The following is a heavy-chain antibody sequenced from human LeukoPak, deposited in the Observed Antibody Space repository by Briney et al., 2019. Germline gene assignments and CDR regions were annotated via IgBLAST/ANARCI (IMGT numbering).Heavy chain of an antibody. CDR1: GFTFSSYA. Sequence: GGSLRLSCAASGFTFSSYAMHWVRQAPGKGLEWVAVISYDGSNKYYADSVKGRFTISRDNSKNTLYLQMNSLRAEDTAVYYCARVRLRFLEWSTFDYWGQGTLVTVSS. V-gene: IGHV3-30-3*01. CDR2: ISYDGSNK. D-gene: IGHD3-3*01. J-gene: IGHJ4*02. CDR3: ARVRLRFLEWSTFDY.